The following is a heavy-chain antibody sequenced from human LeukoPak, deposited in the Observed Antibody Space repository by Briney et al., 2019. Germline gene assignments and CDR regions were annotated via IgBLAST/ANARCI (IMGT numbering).Heavy chain of an antibody. D-gene: IGHD5-18*01. CDR2: ISGSGDST. Sequence: PAGGSLRLSCAASGFTFSSYAMSWVRQAPGKGLEWVSAISGSGDSTYYADSVKGRFSISRDNSKSTLYLLLKSLRAEDTAVYYCGKFQSDSGMVSVYYYGMDVWGQGTTVTVSS. CDR3: GKFQSDSGMVSVYYYGMDV. J-gene: IGHJ6*02. V-gene: IGHV3-23*01. CDR1: GFTFSSYA.